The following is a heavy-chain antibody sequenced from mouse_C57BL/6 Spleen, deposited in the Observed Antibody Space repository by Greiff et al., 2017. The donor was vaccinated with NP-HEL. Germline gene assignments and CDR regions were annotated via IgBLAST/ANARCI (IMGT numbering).Heavy chain of an antibody. CDR2: IRNKANGYTT. J-gene: IGHJ2*01. V-gene: IGHV7-3*01. D-gene: IGHD4-1*01. CDR1: GFTFTDYY. CDR3: ARYWGNWAHFDY. Sequence: EVQLVESGGGLVQPGGSLSLSCAASGFTFTDYYMSWVRQPPGKALEWLGFIRNKANGYTTEYSASVKGRFTISRDNSQSILYLQMNALRAEDSATYYWARYWGNWAHFDYWGQGTTLTVSS.